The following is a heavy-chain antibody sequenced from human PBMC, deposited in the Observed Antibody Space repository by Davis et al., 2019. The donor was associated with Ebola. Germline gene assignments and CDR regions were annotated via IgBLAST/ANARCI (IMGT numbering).Heavy chain of an antibody. CDR3: ATDQLGGY. CDR1: GGSFSDYT. J-gene: IGHJ4*02. CDR2: FDPEDGET. D-gene: IGHD1-1*01. Sequence: AASVKVSCKASGGSFSDYTFTWVRQAPGKGLEWMGGFDPEDGETIYAQKFQGRVTMTEDTSTDTAYMELSSLRSEDTAVYYCATDQLGGYWGQGTLVTVSS. V-gene: IGHV1-24*01.